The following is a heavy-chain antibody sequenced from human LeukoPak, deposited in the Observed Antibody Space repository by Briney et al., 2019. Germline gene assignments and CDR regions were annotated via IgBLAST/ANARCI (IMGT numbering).Heavy chain of an antibody. J-gene: IGHJ6*03. CDR1: GFTFSSYW. Sequence: PGGSLRLSCAASGFTFSSYWMSWVRQAPGKGLEGVANIKQDGSEKYYVDSVKGRFTISRDNAKNSLYLQMNSLRAEDTAVYYCARNSPWDYYYMDVWGKGTTVTISS. D-gene: IGHD1-26*01. CDR2: IKQDGSEK. CDR3: ARNSPWDYYYMDV. V-gene: IGHV3-7*01.